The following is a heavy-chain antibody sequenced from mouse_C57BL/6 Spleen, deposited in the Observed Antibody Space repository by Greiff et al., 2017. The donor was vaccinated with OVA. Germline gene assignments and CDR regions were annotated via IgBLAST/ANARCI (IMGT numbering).Heavy chain of an antibody. CDR2: IHPNSGST. V-gene: IGHV1-64*01. J-gene: IGHJ2*01. D-gene: IGHD1-1*01. Sequence: QVQLQQPGAELVKPGASVKLSCKASGYTFTSYWMHWVKQGPGQGLEWIGMIHPNSGSTNYNEKFKSKATLTVDKSSSTAYMQLSSLTSEDSAVYYCASLITTVVFDYWGQGTTLTVSS. CDR3: ASLITTVVFDY. CDR1: GYTFTSYW.